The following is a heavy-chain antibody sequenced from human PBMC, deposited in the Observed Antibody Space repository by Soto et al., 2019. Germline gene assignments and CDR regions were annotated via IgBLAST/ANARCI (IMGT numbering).Heavy chain of an antibody. CDR1: GFTFSSYA. CDR2: ISYDGSNK. CDR3: ASLGYCSGGSCYRPSDY. J-gene: IGHJ4*02. V-gene: IGHV3-30-3*01. Sequence: QVQLVESGGGVVQPGRSLRLSCAASGFTFSSYAMHWVRQAPGKGLEWVAVISYDGSNKYYADSVKGRFTISRDNSKNTLYLQMNSLRAEDTAVYYCASLGYCSGGSCYRPSDYWGQRTLVTVSS. D-gene: IGHD2-15*01.